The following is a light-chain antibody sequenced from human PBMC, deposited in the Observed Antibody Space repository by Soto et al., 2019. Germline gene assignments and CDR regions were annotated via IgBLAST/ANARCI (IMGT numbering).Light chain of an antibody. V-gene: IGKV1-5*03. CDR2: KAS. Sequence: DIPMTQSPSTLSASVGDRVTITCRASQSISSWLAWYQQKPGKAPKLLIYKASSLESGVPSRFSGSGSGTESTLTISSLQPDDFATYYCQQYNSYPWTFGQGTKVEI. J-gene: IGKJ1*01. CDR1: QSISSW. CDR3: QQYNSYPWT.